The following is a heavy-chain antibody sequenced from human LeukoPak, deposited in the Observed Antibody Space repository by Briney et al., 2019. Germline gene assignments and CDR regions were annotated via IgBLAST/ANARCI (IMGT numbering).Heavy chain of an antibody. CDR3: VRAYHPGGWFDP. V-gene: IGHV3-48*04. CDR1: RFTFSSYG. CDR2: ISSSSSTI. D-gene: IGHD2-21*01. Sequence: GGSLRLSCAASRFTFSSYGMHWVRQAPGKGLEWVSYISSSSSTIYYADSVKGRFTISRDNAKDSLYLQMNSLTAEDTAMYYCVRAYHPGGWFDPWGQGTLVTVSS. J-gene: IGHJ5*02.